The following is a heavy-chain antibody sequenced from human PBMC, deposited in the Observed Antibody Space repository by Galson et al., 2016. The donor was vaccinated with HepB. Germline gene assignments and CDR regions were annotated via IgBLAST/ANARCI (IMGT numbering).Heavy chain of an antibody. D-gene: IGHD5-18*01. V-gene: IGHV3-11*06. CDR3: ARARRGYSYAGWIDQ. CDR2: ISSSGSYT. Sequence: SLRLSCAASGFTFTDYYMTWIRQAPGKGLEWVSYISSSGSYTNYADSVKGRFTISRDNARKSLYLQMNGLRPDDTAVYYCARARRGYSYAGWIDQWGQGTLVTVSS. J-gene: IGHJ4*02. CDR1: GFTFTDYY.